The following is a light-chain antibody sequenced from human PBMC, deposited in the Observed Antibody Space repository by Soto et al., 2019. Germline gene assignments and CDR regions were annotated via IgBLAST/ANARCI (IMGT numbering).Light chain of an antibody. J-gene: IGKJ1*01. Sequence: EVVLTQSPATLSLSPGETATLTCSASHSVSSTFLAWYQQKPGQAPKLLIYDADTRATGIPDRFSGSGFGTHFTLTISSLEPEDFATYYCQQYNSYWTFGQGTKVEIK. V-gene: IGKV3-20*01. CDR3: QQYNSYWT. CDR2: DAD. CDR1: HSVSSTF.